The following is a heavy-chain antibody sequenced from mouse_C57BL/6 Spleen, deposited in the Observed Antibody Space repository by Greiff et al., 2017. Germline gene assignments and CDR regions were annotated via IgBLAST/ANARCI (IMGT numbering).Heavy chain of an antibody. CDR1: GYAFSSSW. V-gene: IGHV1-82*01. CDR3: ARGCTTVLSRFDY. Sequence: VQLQQSGPELVKPGASVKISCKASGYAFSSSWMNWVKQRPGKGLEWIGRIYPGDGDTNYNGKFKGKATLTADKSSSTAYMQLSSLTSEDSAVYFCARGCTTVLSRFDYWGQGTTLTVSS. D-gene: IGHD1-1*01. CDR2: IYPGDGDT. J-gene: IGHJ2*01.